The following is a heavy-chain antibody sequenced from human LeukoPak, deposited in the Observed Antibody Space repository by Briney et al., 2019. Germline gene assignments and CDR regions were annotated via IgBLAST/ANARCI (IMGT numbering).Heavy chain of an antibody. CDR3: AREIVGTAGAFDL. CDR1: GFTVSSNY. V-gene: IGHV3-53*01. D-gene: IGHD2-21*01. J-gene: IGHJ3*01. Sequence: GGSLRLSCAASGFTVSSNYMSWVRQAPGKGLEWVSVIYSGGGTYYSDSVKGRFTISRDNSKNKLYLQMNSLRAEDTAVYYCAREIVGTAGAFDLWGQGTMVIVS. CDR2: IYSGGGT.